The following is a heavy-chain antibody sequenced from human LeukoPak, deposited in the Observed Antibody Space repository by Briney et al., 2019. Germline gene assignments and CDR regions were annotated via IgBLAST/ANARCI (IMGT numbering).Heavy chain of an antibody. D-gene: IGHD6-19*01. V-gene: IGHV3-30*04. CDR1: GFTFSSYA. Sequence: GGSLRLSCAASGFTFSSYAMHWVRQAPGKGLEWVAVISYDGSNKYYADSVKGRLTISRDNSKNTLYLQMNSLRAEDTAVYYCARDRVAVAGHQYFQHWGQGTLVTVSS. CDR2: ISYDGSNK. J-gene: IGHJ1*01. CDR3: ARDRVAVAGHQYFQH.